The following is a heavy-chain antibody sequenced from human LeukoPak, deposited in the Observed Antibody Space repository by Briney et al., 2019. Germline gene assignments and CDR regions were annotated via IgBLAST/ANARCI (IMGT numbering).Heavy chain of an antibody. V-gene: IGHV4-59*01. Sequence: PSETLSLTCTVSGGSISSYYWSWIRQPPGKGLEWIAYIFHNGNTKYNPSLWSRVTISIDTSRNQVFLNLNSVTVADTAVYYCARGGYYYLDVWGKGTTVTVSS. CDR3: ARGGYYYLDV. J-gene: IGHJ6*03. CDR1: GGSISSYY. CDR2: IFHNGNT.